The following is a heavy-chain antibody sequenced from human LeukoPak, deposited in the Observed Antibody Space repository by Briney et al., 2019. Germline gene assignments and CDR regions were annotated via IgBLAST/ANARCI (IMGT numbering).Heavy chain of an antibody. J-gene: IGHJ4*02. D-gene: IGHD2-21*01. V-gene: IGHV3-23*01. Sequence: GGFLRLSCSACGVTCSPRAMNSVPPAPGKGLEWVSRTSNSGVSTWYADSVKGRFTISRDNPKNTLYLQMNSLRAEDTAVYYCAKIPCGVPTLSGYFDYWGQGTLVAVSS. CDR1: GVTCSPRA. CDR2: TSNSGVST. CDR3: AKIPCGVPTLSGYFDY.